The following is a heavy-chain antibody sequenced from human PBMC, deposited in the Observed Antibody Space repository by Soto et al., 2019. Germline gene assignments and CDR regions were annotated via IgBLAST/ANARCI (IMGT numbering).Heavy chain of an antibody. J-gene: IGHJ6*02. Sequence: PXVCLRLSCVACGFSFSNACTSWVRQAPGKGLEWVGRIKSKTDGGTTDYAAPVKGRFTISRDDSKNTLYLQMNSLKTEDTAVYYCTTESIRITMVRGDDYDEYYYYGMDVWGQGTTVTVSS. V-gene: IGHV3-15*01. CDR2: IKSKTDGGTT. D-gene: IGHD3-10*01. CDR3: TTESIRITMVRGDDYDEYYYYGMDV. CDR1: GFSFSNAC.